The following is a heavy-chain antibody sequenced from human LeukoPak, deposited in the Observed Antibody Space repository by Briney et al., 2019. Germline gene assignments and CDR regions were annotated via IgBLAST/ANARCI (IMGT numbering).Heavy chain of an antibody. J-gene: IGHJ4*02. V-gene: IGHV3-7*01. CDR2: IKEDGRDI. CDR3: VRGSGWFFGL. D-gene: IGHD6-19*01. Sequence: GGSLRLSCAASQFSISYDWMHWVRQAPGKGLEWVASIKEDGRDIHYLDSVKGRFSISRDNAKNSLYLEMNTLRAEDTAVYYCVRGSGWFFGLWGQGSLVAVSS. CDR1: QFSISYDW.